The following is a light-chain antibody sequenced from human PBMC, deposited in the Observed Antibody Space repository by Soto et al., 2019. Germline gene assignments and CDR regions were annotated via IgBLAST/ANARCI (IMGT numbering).Light chain of an antibody. CDR3: QQYNNWPRT. Sequence: EIVLTQSPGTLSLSPGERATLSCRASQSVSSSYLAWYQQKPGQAPRLLIHGASTRATGITAGFSGSGSGTEFTLTISSLQCEDLAVYYCQQYNNWPRTFGQGTKVDIK. J-gene: IGKJ1*01. V-gene: IGKV3-15*01. CDR1: QSVSSSY. CDR2: GAS.